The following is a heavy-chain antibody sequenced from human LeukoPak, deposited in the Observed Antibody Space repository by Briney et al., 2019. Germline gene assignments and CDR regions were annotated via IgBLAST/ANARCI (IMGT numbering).Heavy chain of an antibody. CDR3: ARESGYSGYVGDY. Sequence: GGSRRLSCAPSGFTFSSYWMHWVRQAPGKGLVWVSSISSSSSYIYYADSVKGRFTISRDNAKNSLYLQMNSLRAEDTAVYYCARESGYSGYVGDYWGQGTLVTVSS. V-gene: IGHV3-21*01. J-gene: IGHJ4*02. CDR2: ISSSSSYI. CDR1: GFTFSSYW. D-gene: IGHD5-12*01.